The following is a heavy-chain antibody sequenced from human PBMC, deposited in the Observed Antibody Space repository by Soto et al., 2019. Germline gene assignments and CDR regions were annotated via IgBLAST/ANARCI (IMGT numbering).Heavy chain of an antibody. D-gene: IGHD6-19*01. Sequence: SETLSLTCTFSVYSIRIGSYWAWIRQPPGKGPEWIASIYHGGTTFYNPSLKSRITISVDTSNNQFSLKLTSVTAADTAVYYCARVHVMVVAGSTFDYWGHGTLVTVSS. CDR1: VYSIRIGSY. CDR2: IYHGGTT. J-gene: IGHJ4*01. V-gene: IGHV4-38-2*02. CDR3: ARVHVMVVAGSTFDY.